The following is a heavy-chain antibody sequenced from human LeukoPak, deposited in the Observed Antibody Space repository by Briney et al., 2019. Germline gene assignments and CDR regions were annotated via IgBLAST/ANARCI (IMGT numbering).Heavy chain of an antibody. CDR2: IYHSGST. D-gene: IGHD2-2*01. CDR1: GYSISSGYY. CDR3: ARVRCSSTSCYRAYFDY. Sequence: SETLSLTCTVSGYSISSGYYWGWIRQPPGKGLKWIGSIYHSGSTYYNPSLKSRVTISVDTSKNQFSLKLSSVTAADTAVYYCARVRCSSTSCYRAYFDYWGQGTLVTVSS. J-gene: IGHJ4*02. V-gene: IGHV4-38-2*02.